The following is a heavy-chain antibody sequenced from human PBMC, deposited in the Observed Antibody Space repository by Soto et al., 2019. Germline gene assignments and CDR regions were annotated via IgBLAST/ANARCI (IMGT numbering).Heavy chain of an antibody. CDR3: ARDSSPIEAMVTLDY. D-gene: IGHD5-18*01. J-gene: IGHJ4*02. CDR2: ISYDGSNK. CDR1: GFTFSSYA. V-gene: IGHV3-30-3*01. Sequence: GGSLRLSCAASGFTFSSYALHWVRQAPGKGLEWVAVISYDGSNKYYAVSAKGRFTISRDNSKNTLYLQMNSLRAEDTAVYYCARDSSPIEAMVTLDYWGQGTLVTVSS.